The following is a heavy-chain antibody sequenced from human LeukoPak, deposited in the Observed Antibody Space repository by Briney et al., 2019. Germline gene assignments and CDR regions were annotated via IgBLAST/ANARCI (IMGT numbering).Heavy chain of an antibody. D-gene: IGHD3-10*01. V-gene: IGHV1-18*01. CDR2: IICYNGNT. Sequence: GASVKVSCKASGYTLTSYGISWMRQAPGQGLEWMGWIICYNGNTNYVQTLQGRVTMTTDTSTSTAYMELGSLKSDDTAVYYCATTTITMVRGGIINYFYYGMDVWGQGTTVTVSS. CDR3: ATTTITMVRGGIINYFYYGMDV. J-gene: IGHJ6*02. CDR1: GYTLTSYG.